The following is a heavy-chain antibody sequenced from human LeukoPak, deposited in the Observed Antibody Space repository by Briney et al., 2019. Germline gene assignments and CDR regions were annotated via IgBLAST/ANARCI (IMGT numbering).Heavy chain of an antibody. CDR2: ISGSGSNT. J-gene: IGHJ4*02. CDR3: AKGCSTISCYTSEY. CDR1: GFTFNNYA. Sequence: PGGSLRLSCAASGFTFNNYAMTWVRQAPGKGLEWVSAISGSGSNTYYAASVKGRFTISRDNSKNTLYLQMNSLRAEDTALYYCAKGCSTISCYTSEYWGKGTLVTASS. D-gene: IGHD2-2*02. V-gene: IGHV3-23*01.